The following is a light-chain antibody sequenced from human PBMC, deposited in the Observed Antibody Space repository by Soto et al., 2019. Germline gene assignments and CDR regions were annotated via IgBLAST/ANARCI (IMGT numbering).Light chain of an antibody. CDR2: SNN. CDR3: AAWDDSLNGYV. J-gene: IGLJ1*01. V-gene: IGLV1-44*01. CDR1: SSNIGSNT. Sequence: QSALPQPLSASGTPGQRVTISCSGSSSNIGSNTVNWYQQLPGTAPKLLIYSNNQRPSGVPDRFSGSKSGTSASLAISGLQSEDEADYYCAAWDDSLNGYVFGTGTKVTVL.